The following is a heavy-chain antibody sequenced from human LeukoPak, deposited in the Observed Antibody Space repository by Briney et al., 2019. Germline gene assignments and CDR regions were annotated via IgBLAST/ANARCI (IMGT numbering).Heavy chain of an antibody. CDR3: AKDPYSSSPYTYMDV. CDR2: ISWNSGSI. CDR1: GFTFDDYA. V-gene: IGHV3-9*01. J-gene: IGHJ6*03. Sequence: PGGSLRLSCAASGFTFDDYAMHWVRQAPGKGLEWVSGISWNSGSIGYADSVKGRFTISRDNAKNSLYLQMNSLRAEDPALYYCAKDPYSSSPYTYMDVWGKGTTVTVSS. D-gene: IGHD6-6*01.